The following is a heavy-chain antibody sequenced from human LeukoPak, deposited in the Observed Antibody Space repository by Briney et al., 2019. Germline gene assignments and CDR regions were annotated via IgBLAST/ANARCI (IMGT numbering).Heavy chain of an antibody. CDR3: AKDMIFGVVIINYGMDV. D-gene: IGHD3-3*01. CDR1: GFTFSSYA. V-gene: IGHV3-23*01. CDR2: ISGSGGST. J-gene: IGHJ6*02. Sequence: GGSLRLSCAASGFTFSSYAMSWVRQAPGRGLEWVSAISGSGGSTYYADSVKGRFTISRDNSKNTLYLQMNSLRAEDTAVYYCAKDMIFGVVIINYGMDVWGQGTTVTVSS.